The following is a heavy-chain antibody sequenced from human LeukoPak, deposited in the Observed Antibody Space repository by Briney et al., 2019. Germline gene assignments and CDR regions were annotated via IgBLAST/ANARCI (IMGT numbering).Heavy chain of an antibody. J-gene: IGHJ4*02. D-gene: IGHD5-18*01. V-gene: IGHV3-30*02. CDR3: AKERDTAMVTIDY. CDR2: IRYDGSNK. CDR1: GFTFSCYG. Sequence: GASLRLSRGASGFTFSCYGMQWLRQAPDKGLELVAFIRYDGSNKYYAYSVKGRFTISRDNSKNTLYLQMNSLRAEDTAVYYCAKERDTAMVTIDYWGQGTLVTVSS.